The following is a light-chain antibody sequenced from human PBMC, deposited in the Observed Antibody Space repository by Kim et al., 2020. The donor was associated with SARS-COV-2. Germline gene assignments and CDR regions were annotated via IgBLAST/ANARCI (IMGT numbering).Light chain of an antibody. J-gene: IGLJ2*01. Sequence: AVGQTVRITYQGYSLRSYYATWSQHKPGQAPILVIYGKNTRPSGIPDRFSGPSSGNTASLTIAGTQAGDEADYYCNPRDSNDNLVFGGGTQLTAL. CDR1: SLRSYY. CDR2: GKN. V-gene: IGLV3-19*01. CDR3: NPRDSNDNLV.